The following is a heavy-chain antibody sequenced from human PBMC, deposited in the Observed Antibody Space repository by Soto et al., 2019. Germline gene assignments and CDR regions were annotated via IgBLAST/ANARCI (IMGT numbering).Heavy chain of an antibody. CDR1: GFDLVSNA. J-gene: IGHJ4*02. CDR3: ARTIIHYYFDS. CDR2: VYSGGETA. V-gene: IGHV3-23*03. Sequence: EVQLLESGGGLVQPGGSLRLSCVGSGFDLVSNAMAWVRQAPGKGLEWLSIVYSGGETAHSADSVEGRVTISRDNSKNTLYLQISSLRDEDTAVYYCARTIIHYYFDSWGQGNLVTVSS.